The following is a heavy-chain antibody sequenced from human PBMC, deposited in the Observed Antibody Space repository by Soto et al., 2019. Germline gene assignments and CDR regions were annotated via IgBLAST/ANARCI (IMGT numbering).Heavy chain of an antibody. CDR2: ISSSSSYI. CDR3: ATVVQEHRHLGVDY. J-gene: IGHJ4*02. D-gene: IGHD3-16*01. Sequence: GGSLRLSCAASGFTFSTYSMNWVRPAPGKGLEWVSSISSSSSYIYYADSLKGRFTISRDNAKNSLYLQMNSLRAEDTAVYYCATVVQEHRHLGVDYWGQGTLVTVSS. CDR1: GFTFSTYS. V-gene: IGHV3-21*01.